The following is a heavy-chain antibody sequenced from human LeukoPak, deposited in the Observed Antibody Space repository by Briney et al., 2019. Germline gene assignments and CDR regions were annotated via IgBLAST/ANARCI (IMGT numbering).Heavy chain of an antibody. D-gene: IGHD1-7*01. V-gene: IGHV1-46*01. CDR2: INPSGGSA. J-gene: IGHJ5*02. CDR3: ARGTIEGFDP. Sequence: GASVKVSCKASGYTFTRDYIHWVRQVFGHGLEWMGIINPSGGSATYAQKFQGRVTMTREMSTSTVYMELSSLKSEDTAVYYCARGTIEGFDPWGQGTLGTVSS. CDR1: GYTFTRDY.